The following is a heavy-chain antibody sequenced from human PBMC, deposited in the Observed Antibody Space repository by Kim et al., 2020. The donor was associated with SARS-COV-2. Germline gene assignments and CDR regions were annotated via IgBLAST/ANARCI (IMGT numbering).Heavy chain of an antibody. CDR1: GFTISTYW. V-gene: IGHV3-7*01. D-gene: IGHD1-1*01. CDR2: INKDGSQI. J-gene: IGHJ4*02. Sequence: GGSLRLSCAASGFTISTYWMSWVRQAPGKGLEWVANINKDGSQISYVDSVKGRFSISRDNAKNSLFLLMSSLRAEDTAVYFCARDTSWGQGTLVTVSS. CDR3: ARDTS.